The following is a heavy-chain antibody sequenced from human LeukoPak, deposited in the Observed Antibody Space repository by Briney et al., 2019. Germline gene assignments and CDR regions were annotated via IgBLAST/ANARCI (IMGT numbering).Heavy chain of an antibody. CDR3: ATYRHLPY. D-gene: IGHD2-2*02. CDR2: IKQDGSET. CDR1: GFTFGNSW. J-gene: IGHJ4*02. Sequence: PGGSLRLSCAASGFTFGNSWMTWVRQAPGKGLEWVASIKQDGSETYYVDSVEGRFTISRDYAKNSPYLQMSSLRAEDSAMYYCATYRHLPYWGQGILVTVSS. V-gene: IGHV3-7*01.